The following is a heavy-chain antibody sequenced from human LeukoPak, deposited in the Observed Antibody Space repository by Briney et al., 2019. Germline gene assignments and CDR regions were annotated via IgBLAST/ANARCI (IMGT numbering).Heavy chain of an antibody. CDR2: INHSGST. CDR3: ARRVAGHFDY. J-gene: IGHJ4*02. CDR1: GGSFSGYY. V-gene: IGHV4-34*01. D-gene: IGHD6-19*01. Sequence: SETLSLTCAVYGGSFSGYYWSWIRQPPGKGLEWIGEINHSGSTNYNPSLKSRVTISVDTSKNQFSLKLSSVTAADTAVYYCARRVAGHFDYWGQGTLVTVSS.